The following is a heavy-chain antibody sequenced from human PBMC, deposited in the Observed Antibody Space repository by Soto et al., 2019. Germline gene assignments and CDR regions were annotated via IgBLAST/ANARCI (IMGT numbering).Heavy chain of an antibody. CDR3: ARISGVGATDY. Sequence: SETLSLTCAVYGGSFSGYYWSWIRQPPGKGLEWIGEINHSGSTNYNPSLKSRVTISVDTSKNQFSLKLSSVTAADTAVYYCARISGVGATDYWGKGTLVTVSS. CDR1: GGSFSGYY. D-gene: IGHD1-26*01. V-gene: IGHV4-34*01. J-gene: IGHJ4*02. CDR2: INHSGST.